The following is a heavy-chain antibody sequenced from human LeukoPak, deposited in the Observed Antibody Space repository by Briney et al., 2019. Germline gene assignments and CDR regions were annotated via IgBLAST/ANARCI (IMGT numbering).Heavy chain of an antibody. CDR2: IYTSGSN. CDR3: AREAYYYDSSGYYDY. Sequence: SQTLSLTCTVSGVSISSGSYYWSWIRQPAGKGLEWIGRIYTSGSNNYNPSLKSRVTISVDTSKNQFSLKLSSVTAADTAVYYCAREAYYYDSSGYYDYWGQGTLVTVSS. V-gene: IGHV4-61*02. CDR1: GVSISSGSYY. D-gene: IGHD3-22*01. J-gene: IGHJ4*02.